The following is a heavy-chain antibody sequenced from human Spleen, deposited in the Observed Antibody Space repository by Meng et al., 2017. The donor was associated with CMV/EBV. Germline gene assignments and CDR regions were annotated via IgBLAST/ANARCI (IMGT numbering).Heavy chain of an antibody. Sequence: GGSLILSCAASGFTFSNYAMSWVRQAPGKGLEWVSGISGSGGNTYYADSVKGRFTISRDNSKNSLYLQMNSLRAEDTAVYYCARHFSSAGCYWGQGTLVTVSS. CDR3: ARHFSSAGCY. D-gene: IGHD6-19*01. J-gene: IGHJ4*02. V-gene: IGHV3-23*01. CDR1: GFTFSNYA. CDR2: ISGSGGNT.